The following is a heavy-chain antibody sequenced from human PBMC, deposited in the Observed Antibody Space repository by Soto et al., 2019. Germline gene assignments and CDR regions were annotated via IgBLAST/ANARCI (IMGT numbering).Heavy chain of an antibody. CDR1: GFTFNSYA. Sequence: GGSLRLSCAASGFTFNSYAMSWVRQAPGKGLEWDLAISGSGGSTYYADSVKGRFTISRDNSKNTLYLQMNSLRAEDTAVYYCAKNYYDSSGYVNWGQGTLVTVSS. CDR3: AKNYYDSSGYVN. CDR2: ISGSGGST. J-gene: IGHJ4*02. D-gene: IGHD3-22*01. V-gene: IGHV3-23*01.